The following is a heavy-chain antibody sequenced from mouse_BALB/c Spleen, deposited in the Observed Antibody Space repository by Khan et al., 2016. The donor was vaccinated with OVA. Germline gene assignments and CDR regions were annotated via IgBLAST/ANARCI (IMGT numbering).Heavy chain of an antibody. CDR2: INPSNGGT. CDR3: ARRGAWATMSSEFAY. V-gene: IGHV1S81*02. Sequence: QVQLQQPGAELVKPGASVKLSCKASGYTFTSYYMYWVKQRPGQGLEWIGGINPSNGGTNFNEKFKSKATLTVDKSSSTAYMQLSSLTSADSASYYGARRGAWATMSSEFAYWGQGTLVTVSA. J-gene: IGHJ3*01. CDR1: GYTFTSYY. D-gene: IGHD2-4*01.